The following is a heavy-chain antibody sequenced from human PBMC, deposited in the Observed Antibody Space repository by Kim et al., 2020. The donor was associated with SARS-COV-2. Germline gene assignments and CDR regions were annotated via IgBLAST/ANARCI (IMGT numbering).Heavy chain of an antibody. CDR2: IKSDGSST. CDR1: GFTFSSYW. V-gene: IGHV3-74*01. D-gene: IGHD4-4*01. Sequence: GGSLRLSCAASGFTFSSYWMHWVRQRPGKGLVWVSRIKSDGSSTNYADSVKGRFIISRDNAKNTLFLQMNSLGGEDTAVYYCARELKVDPASPRQYDALDVWGQGTMVTVAS. CDR3: ARELKVDPASPRQYDALDV. J-gene: IGHJ3*01.